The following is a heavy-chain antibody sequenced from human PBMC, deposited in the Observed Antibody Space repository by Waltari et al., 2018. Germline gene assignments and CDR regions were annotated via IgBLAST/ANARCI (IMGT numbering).Heavy chain of an antibody. J-gene: IGHJ4*02. CDR2: IKXDGSDK. D-gene: IGHD3-22*01. CDR3: XXXRGVIVY. Sequence: EXQLVESGGXLVQPGGSXXXSCATSGXXFSNYWMSXVRQAPGKGLEWVANIKXDGSDKYXVDSVKXRFTISRDXXXNSLXLXMNSLRVEXXAVYYXXXXRGVIVYWGQGTL. V-gene: IGHV3-7*01. CDR1: GXXFSNYW.